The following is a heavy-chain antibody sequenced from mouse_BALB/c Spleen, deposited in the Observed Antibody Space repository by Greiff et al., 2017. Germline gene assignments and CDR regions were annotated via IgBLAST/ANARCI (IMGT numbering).Heavy chain of an antibody. Sequence: VKLVESGPELVRPGVSVKISCKGSGYTFTDYAMHWVKQSHAKSLEWIGVISTYYGNTNYNQKFKGKATMTVDKSSSTAYMELARLTSEDSAIYYCARFTTATRAMDYWGQGTSVTVSS. CDR1: GYTFTDYA. V-gene: IGHV1-67*01. D-gene: IGHD1-2*01. CDR2: ISTYYGNT. J-gene: IGHJ4*01. CDR3: ARFTTATRAMDY.